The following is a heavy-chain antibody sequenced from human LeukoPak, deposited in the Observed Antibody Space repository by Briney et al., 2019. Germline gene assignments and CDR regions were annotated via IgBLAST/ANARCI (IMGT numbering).Heavy chain of an antibody. D-gene: IGHD4-17*01. CDR1: GFTFSAYW. J-gene: IGHJ4*02. CDR3: ARVGIYGDYGRYFDY. V-gene: IGHV3-74*01. Sequence: GGSLRLSCAASGFTFSAYWMHWVRQVPGKGLVWVSRINNDGTATFFADSVKGRFTISRDNAKNSLYLQMNSLRAEDTALYYCARVGIYGDYGRYFDYWGQGTLVTVSS. CDR2: INNDGTAT.